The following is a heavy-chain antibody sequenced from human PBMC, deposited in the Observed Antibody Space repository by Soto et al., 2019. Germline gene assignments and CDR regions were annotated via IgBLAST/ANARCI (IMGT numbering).Heavy chain of an antibody. CDR1: GGSFSGYY. J-gene: IGHJ5*02. V-gene: IGHV4-34*01. D-gene: IGHD3-10*01. CDR2: INHSGST. CDR3: ASRPLFLWFGDLPNWFDP. Sequence: SETLSLTCAVYGGSFSGYYWSWIRQPPGKGLEWIGEINHSGSTNYNPSLKSRVTISVDTSKNQFSLKLSSVTAADTAVYYCASRPLFLWFGDLPNWFDPWGQGTLVPVSS.